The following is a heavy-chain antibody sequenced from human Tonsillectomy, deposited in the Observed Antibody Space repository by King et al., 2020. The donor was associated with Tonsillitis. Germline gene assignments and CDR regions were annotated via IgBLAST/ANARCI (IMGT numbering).Heavy chain of an antibody. J-gene: IGHJ4*02. D-gene: IGHD5-24*01. Sequence: VQLVESGGGLVQPGGSLRLSCAASGFTFSSYWMSWVRQAPGKGLEWVANIKQDGSEKYYVDSVKGRFTISRDNAKNSLYLQMNSLRAEDTAVYYCARPPVAWGGYNLYYFDYWGQGTLVTVSS. CDR3: ARPPVAWGGYNLYYFDY. V-gene: IGHV3-7*03. CDR1: GFTFSSYW. CDR2: IKQDGSEK.